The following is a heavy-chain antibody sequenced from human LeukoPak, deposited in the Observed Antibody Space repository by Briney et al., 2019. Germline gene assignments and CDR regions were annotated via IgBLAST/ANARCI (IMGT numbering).Heavy chain of an antibody. CDR1: GGSISSSSYY. V-gene: IGHV4-39*01. CDR2: IYYGGSA. D-gene: IGHD2-21*02. CDR3: ARRVVVTRTIDY. J-gene: IGHJ4*02. Sequence: SETLSLTCTVSGGSISSSSYYWGWIRQPPGKGLEWIGSIYYGGSAYYNPSLKSRVTISVDTSKNQFSLKLSSVTAADTAVYYCARRVVVTRTIDYWGQGTLVTVSS.